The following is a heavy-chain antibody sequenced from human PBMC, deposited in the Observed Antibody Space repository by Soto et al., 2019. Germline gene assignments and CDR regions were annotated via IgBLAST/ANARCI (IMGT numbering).Heavy chain of an antibody. V-gene: IGHV1-69*02. J-gene: IGHJ6*03. CDR1: GGTFSSYT. D-gene: IGHD3-16*02. CDR2: IIPILGIA. CDR3: ASSPPQDITFGGVIDGAYYYYYMDV. Sequence: EASVKVSCKASGGTFSSYTISWVRQAPGQGLEWMGRIIPILGIANYAQKFQGRVTITADKSTSTAYMELSSLRSEDTAVYYCASSPPQDITFGGVIDGAYYYYYMDVWGKGTTVTVSS.